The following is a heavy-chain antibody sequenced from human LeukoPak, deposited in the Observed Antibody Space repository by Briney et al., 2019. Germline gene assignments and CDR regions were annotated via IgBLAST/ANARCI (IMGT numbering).Heavy chain of an antibody. CDR2: TRNKANSYST. J-gene: IGHJ3*02. V-gene: IGHV3-72*01. CDR3: ARGGSYVAFDI. D-gene: IGHD1-26*01. CDR1: GFTFSDHY. Sequence: GGSLRLSCAASGFTFSDHYMDWVRQAPGKGLEWVGRTRNKANSYSTEYAASVKGRFTISRDDSKNPLYLQMNSLKTEDTAVYYCARGGSYVAFDIWGQGTMVTVSS.